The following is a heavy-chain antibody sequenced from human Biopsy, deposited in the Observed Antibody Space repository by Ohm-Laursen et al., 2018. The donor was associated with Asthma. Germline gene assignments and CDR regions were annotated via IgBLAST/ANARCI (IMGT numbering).Heavy chain of an antibody. V-gene: IGHV1-69*13. CDR1: GGTFNTYV. D-gene: IGHD2-2*01. Sequence: SVKVSCKPLGGTFNTYVIGWVRQAPGQGLEWMGVINPVFGTTTYPQKFQDRVTITADDSTSTVYMELSSLRSEDTAVYYCARKAGSCISRTCYSLDFWGQGTLVTVSS. CDR2: INPVFGTT. J-gene: IGHJ4*02. CDR3: ARKAGSCISRTCYSLDF.